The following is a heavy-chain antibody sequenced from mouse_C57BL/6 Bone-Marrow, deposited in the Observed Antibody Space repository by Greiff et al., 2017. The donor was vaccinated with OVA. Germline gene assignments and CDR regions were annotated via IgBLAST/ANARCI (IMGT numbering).Heavy chain of an antibody. CDR2: ISSGGSYT. V-gene: IGHV5-6*01. CDR3: ASEGY. Sequence: EVNLVESGGDLVKPGGSLKLSCAASGFTFSSYGMSWVRQTPDKRLEWVATISSGGSYTYYPDSVKGRFTISRDNAKNTLYLQMSSLKSEDTAMYYCASEGYWGQGTTLTVSS. CDR1: GFTFSSYG. J-gene: IGHJ2*01.